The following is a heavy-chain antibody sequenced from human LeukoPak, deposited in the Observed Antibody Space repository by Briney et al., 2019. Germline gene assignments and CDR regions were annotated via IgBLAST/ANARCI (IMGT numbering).Heavy chain of an antibody. CDR3: AKDRRTNYGSGSDGSFDY. V-gene: IGHV3-23*01. D-gene: IGHD3-10*01. J-gene: IGHJ4*02. Sequence: GGSLRLSCAASGSTFSSSGMSWVRQAPGKGLEWVSAISGSGGGTYYAASVKGRFTISRDNSKNTLYLQMNSLRAEDTAVYYSAKDRRTNYGSGSDGSFDYWGQGTLVTVSS. CDR2: ISGSGGGT. CDR1: GSTFSSSG.